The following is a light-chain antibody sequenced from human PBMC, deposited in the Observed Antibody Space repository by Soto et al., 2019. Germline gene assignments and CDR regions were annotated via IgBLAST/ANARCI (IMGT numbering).Light chain of an antibody. CDR1: QSISRY. V-gene: IGKV1-39*01. CDR2: AAS. Sequence: DIQMTQSPSFLSASVGDRVTITCRASQSISRYLNWYQHRPGKAPKLLIYAASSLQSGVPSRFSGSGSGAVFTLTISSLQSEDFATYYCQQSYSTPPITFGQGTRLEIK. CDR3: QQSYSTPPIT. J-gene: IGKJ5*01.